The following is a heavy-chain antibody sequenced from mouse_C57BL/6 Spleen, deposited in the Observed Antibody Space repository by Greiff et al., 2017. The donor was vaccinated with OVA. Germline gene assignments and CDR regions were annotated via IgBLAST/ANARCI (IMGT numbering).Heavy chain of an antibody. D-gene: IGHD1-1*01. V-gene: IGHV2-2*01. Sequence: VMLVESGPGLVQPSQSLSITCTVSGFSLTSYGVHWVRQSPGKGLEWLGVIWSGGSTDYNAAFISRLSISKDNSKSQVFFKMNSLQADDTAIYYCARNKSGSSPYYAMDYWGQGTSVTVSS. CDR2: IWSGGST. J-gene: IGHJ4*01. CDR3: ARNKSGSSPYYAMDY. CDR1: GFSLTSYG.